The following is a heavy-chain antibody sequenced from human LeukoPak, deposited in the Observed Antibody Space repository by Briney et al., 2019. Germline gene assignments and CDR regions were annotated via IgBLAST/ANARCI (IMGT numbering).Heavy chain of an antibody. CDR2: IKQDGSEI. V-gene: IGHV3-7*01. CDR3: ARRYFDS. J-gene: IGHJ4*02. CDR1: GFTFSSYA. Sequence: GGSLRLSCAASGFTFSSYAMHWVRQAPGKGLEWVANIKQDGSEIYYVASVKGRFTISRDNTKNSLYLQMNSLRAEDTAVYYCARRYFDSWGQGTLVTVSS.